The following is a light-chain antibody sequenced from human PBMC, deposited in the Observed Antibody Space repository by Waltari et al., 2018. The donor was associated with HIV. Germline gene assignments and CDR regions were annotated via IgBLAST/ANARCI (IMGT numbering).Light chain of an antibody. V-gene: IGLV3-21*04. Sequence: TCKGDNIGGKSVHWYQQKAGHAPVLVIYYDNDRHSGIPERLSGFNSGHTATLTTSGVEAGDEDDYYGQVWDSSSNQVLFGGGTKLPAL. J-gene: IGLJ3*02. CDR2: YDN. CDR1: NIGGKS. CDR3: QVWDSSSNQVL.